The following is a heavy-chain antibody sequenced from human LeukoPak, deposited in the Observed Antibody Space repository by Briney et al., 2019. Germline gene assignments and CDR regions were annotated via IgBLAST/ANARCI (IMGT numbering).Heavy chain of an antibody. CDR2: IASDGNYR. Sequence: GGSLRLSCAASGFTFTNYGMHWVRQAPGKGLEWVAYIASDGNYRDYVDSVRGRFTVSRDNSKNTLYLQMDSLRAEDTAVYYCANLPYNWNEYFDGYWGQGTLVTVSS. CDR1: GFTFTNYG. J-gene: IGHJ4*02. V-gene: IGHV3-30*02. CDR3: ANLPYNWNEYFDGY. D-gene: IGHD1-1*01.